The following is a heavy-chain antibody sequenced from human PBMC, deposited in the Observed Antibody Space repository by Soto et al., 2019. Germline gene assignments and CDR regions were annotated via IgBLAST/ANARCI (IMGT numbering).Heavy chain of an antibody. V-gene: IGHV4-39*01. CDR3: ATPPETFSPAGYYVNSFDP. Sequence: TQSVPCTVAGGSWTDGSLFWGWNHQAPVTGVEWIASTYIGGMTYYNPSLRSRVNISVDTSKRQFSIRLNSVTAADTAVYYCATPPETFSPAGYYVNSFDPWGHGTMVTVSS. D-gene: IGHD3-22*01. J-gene: IGHJ5*02. CDR2: TYIGGMT. CDR1: GGSWTDGSLF.